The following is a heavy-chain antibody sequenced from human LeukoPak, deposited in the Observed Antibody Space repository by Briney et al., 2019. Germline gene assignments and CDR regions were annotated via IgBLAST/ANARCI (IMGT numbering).Heavy chain of an antibody. V-gene: IGHV4-4*07. CDR2: IYTRGST. CDR1: GGSISTYY. CDR3: ARDDRNNFLFDP. D-gene: IGHD1-1*01. J-gene: IGHJ5*02. Sequence: SETLSLTCIVSGGSISTYYWSWIRQPAGKGLEWIRRIYTRGSTNYNPSLKSRVTMSVDTSKNQFSLKLSSVTAADTAVYYCARDDRNNFLFDPWGQGTLVTVSS.